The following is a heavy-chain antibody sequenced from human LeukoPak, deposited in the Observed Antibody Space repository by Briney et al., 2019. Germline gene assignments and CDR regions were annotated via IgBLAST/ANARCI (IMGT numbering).Heavy chain of an antibody. V-gene: IGHV3-7*01. J-gene: IGHJ6*03. CDR3: ARWGRDIVVVPAASSAYYYYYYMDV. D-gene: IGHD2-2*01. Sequence: GGSLRLSCAASGFTFSSYGMHWVRQAPGKGLEWVANIKQDGSEKYYVDSVKGRFTISRDNAKHSLYLQMNSLRAEDTAVYYCARWGRDIVVVPAASSAYYYYYYMDVWGKGTTVTISS. CDR1: GFTFSSYG. CDR2: IKQDGSEK.